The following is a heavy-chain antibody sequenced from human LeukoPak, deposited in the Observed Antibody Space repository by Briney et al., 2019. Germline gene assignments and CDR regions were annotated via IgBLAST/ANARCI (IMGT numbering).Heavy chain of an antibody. CDR1: TFPFSHYE. CDR3: ARSTVVPRADFDV. D-gene: IGHD4-17*01. J-gene: IGHJ3*01. Sequence: GGSLRLSCAASTFPFSHYEMNWVRQAPGKGLEWVSYISSVGTTIYYADSVKGRFTISRDNAKNSLYLQLNSLRAEDTAIYYCARSTVVPRADFDVWGQGTMVTVSS. V-gene: IGHV3-48*03. CDR2: ISSVGTTI.